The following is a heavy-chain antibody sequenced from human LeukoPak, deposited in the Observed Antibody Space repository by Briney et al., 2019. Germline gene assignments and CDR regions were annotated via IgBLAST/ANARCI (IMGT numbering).Heavy chain of an antibody. J-gene: IGHJ4*02. CDR1: GFTFSSYS. CDR3: ARGAPYYYDSSGYYSDY. CDR2: ISSSSSTI. Sequence: GGSLRLSCAASGFTFSSYSMNWVRQAPGKGLEWVSYISSSSSTIYYADSVKGRFTISRDNAKNSLYLQMNSLRAEDTAVYYCARGAPYYYDSSGYYSDYWGQGTLVTVSS. V-gene: IGHV3-48*01. D-gene: IGHD3-22*01.